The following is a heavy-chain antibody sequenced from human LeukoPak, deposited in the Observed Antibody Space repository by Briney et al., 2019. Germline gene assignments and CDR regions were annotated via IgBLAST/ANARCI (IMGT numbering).Heavy chain of an antibody. CDR1: GGTFSSYA. CDR2: IIPIFGTA. V-gene: IGHV1-69*13. D-gene: IGHD3-10*01. Sequence: GASVKVSCKASGGTFSSYAISWVRQAPGQGLEWMGGIIPIFGTANYAQKFQGRVTITADESTSTAYMELSSLRSEDTAVYYCAREIGYYGSGSSFGYWGQGTLVTVSS. CDR3: AREIGYYGSGSSFGY. J-gene: IGHJ4*02.